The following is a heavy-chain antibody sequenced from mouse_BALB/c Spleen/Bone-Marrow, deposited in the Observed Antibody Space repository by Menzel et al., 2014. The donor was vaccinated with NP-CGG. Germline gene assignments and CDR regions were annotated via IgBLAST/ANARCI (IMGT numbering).Heavy chain of an antibody. CDR2: ISYSGST. V-gene: IGHV3-8*02. Sequence: EVHLVESGPSLVKPSQTLSLTCSVTGDSITSGYWNWIRKFPGNKLEYMGYISYSGSTYYNPSLKSRISITRDTSKNQYYLQLNSATTEDTTTYYCARWGGYGNYDAMDYWGQGTSVTVSS. CDR1: GDSITSGY. J-gene: IGHJ4*01. CDR3: ARWGGYGNYDAMDY. D-gene: IGHD2-10*02.